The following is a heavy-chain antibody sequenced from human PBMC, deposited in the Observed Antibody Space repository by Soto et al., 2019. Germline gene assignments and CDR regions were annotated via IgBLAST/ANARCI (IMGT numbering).Heavy chain of an antibody. CDR2: IKSKTDGGTT. D-gene: IGHD3-22*01. CDR1: GFTFSNAW. J-gene: IGHJ4*02. V-gene: IGHV3-15*01. Sequence: GGSLRLSCAASGFTFSNAWMSWVRQAPGKGLEWVGRIKSKTDGGTTDYAAPVKGRFTISRDDSKNTLYLQMNSLKTEDTAVYYCTTDFGYYDSSGYYYFDYWGQGTLVTVSS. CDR3: TTDFGYYDSSGYYYFDY.